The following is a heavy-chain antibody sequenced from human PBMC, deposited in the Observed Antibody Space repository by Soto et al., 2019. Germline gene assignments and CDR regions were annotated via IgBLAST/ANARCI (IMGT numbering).Heavy chain of an antibody. CDR1: GFTFSNYG. Sequence: QVQLVESGGGVVQPGTSLRLSCAASGFTFSNYGMHWVRQTPGKGLEWVALILYDGSNKYYADSVKGRFTISIDNSKNTLYLQVSSLRAEDTAVYYCAKSRDAYNFYFYYGMDVWGQGTSVTV. CDR2: ILYDGSNK. CDR3: AKSRDAYNFYFYYGMDV. D-gene: IGHD1-1*01. V-gene: IGHV3-30*18. J-gene: IGHJ6*02.